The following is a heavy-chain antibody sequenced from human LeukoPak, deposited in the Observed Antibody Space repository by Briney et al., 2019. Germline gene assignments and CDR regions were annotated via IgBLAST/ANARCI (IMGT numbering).Heavy chain of an antibody. J-gene: IGHJ4*02. D-gene: IGHD5-18*01. CDR1: GFTFSDYW. CDR2: IQQDGSEK. Sequence: GGSLRLSCAASGFTFSDYWTSWVRQAPGKGLDWVANIQQDGSEKYYVDSVKGRFTISRDNAKKSLFLQVSSLRGEDTAVYYCARDRGFSYGIDFWGQGTLVTVSS. CDR3: ARDRGFSYGIDF. V-gene: IGHV3-7*04.